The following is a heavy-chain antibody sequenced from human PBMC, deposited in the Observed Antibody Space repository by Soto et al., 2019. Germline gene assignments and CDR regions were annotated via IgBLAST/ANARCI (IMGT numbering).Heavy chain of an antibody. CDR3: VTELNIDETWGAFDI. J-gene: IGHJ3*02. CDR2: IWYDGSNK. Sequence: QVQLVESGGGVVQPGRSLRLSCAATAFTFTNYGMHWVRQAPGKGLEWVAIIWYDGSNKYYADSVKGRFTISRDNSDNTVYLQMNRRRAEDKAVYSCVTELNIDETWGAFDIWGQGTMVTVSS. V-gene: IGHV3-33*01. D-gene: IGHD2-15*01. CDR1: AFTFTNYG.